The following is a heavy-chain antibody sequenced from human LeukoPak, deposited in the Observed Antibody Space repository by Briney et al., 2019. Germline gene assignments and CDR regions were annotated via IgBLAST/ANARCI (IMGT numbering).Heavy chain of an antibody. CDR3: ARQSGEQLVLGGWTPFDP. CDR2: IYPGDSDT. CDR1: GYSFTSYW. Sequence: GESLKISCKGSGYSFTSYWIGWVRQMPGKGLEWMGIIYPGDSDTRYSPSFQGQVTISADKSISTAYLQWSSLKASDTAMYYCARQSGEQLVLGGWTPFDPWGQGTLVTVSS. V-gene: IGHV5-51*01. J-gene: IGHJ5*02. D-gene: IGHD6-6*01.